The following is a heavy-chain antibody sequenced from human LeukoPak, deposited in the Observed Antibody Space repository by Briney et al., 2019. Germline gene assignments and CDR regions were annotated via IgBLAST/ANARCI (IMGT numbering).Heavy chain of an antibody. V-gene: IGHV3-30*03. CDR1: GFTFSTYD. CDR2: FSLDGSNK. D-gene: IGHD5-12*01. J-gene: IGHJ4*02. Sequence: GGSLRLSGEALGFTFSTYDMHWARQAPGKGLEWLAVFSLDGSNKYYADSVKGRFTISRDNSKNTLYLEMNSLRAEDTAVYYCASARALYGYSGYDEPYFDYWGQGTLVTVSS. CDR3: ASARALYGYSGYDEPYFDY.